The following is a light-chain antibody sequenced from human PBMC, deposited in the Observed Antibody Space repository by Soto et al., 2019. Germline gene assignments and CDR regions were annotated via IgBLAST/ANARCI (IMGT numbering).Light chain of an antibody. Sequence: QSALTQPPSVSGSPGQSVTISCTGTSTDFVGYNRVSWYQQPPGTAPKLMIYEVSKRPSGVPDRFSGSKSGNTASLTISGLQAADEADYYCSSYTTSSALQVFGTGTKVTVL. CDR1: STDFVGYNR. CDR3: SSYTTSSALQV. CDR2: EVS. J-gene: IGLJ1*01. V-gene: IGLV2-18*02.